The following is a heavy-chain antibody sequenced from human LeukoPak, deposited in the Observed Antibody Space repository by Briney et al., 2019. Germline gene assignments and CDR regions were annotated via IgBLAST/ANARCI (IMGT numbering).Heavy chain of an antibody. CDR3: ARVGCSSTSCYRGGFDY. CDR1: GFTFSSYA. J-gene: IGHJ4*02. Sequence: GGSLRLSCAASGFTFSSYAMHWVRQAPGKGLEWVAVISYDGSNKYYADSVKGRFTISRDNSKNTLYLQMNSLRAEDTAVYYCARVGCSSTSCYRGGFDYWGQGTLVTVSS. V-gene: IGHV3-30-3*01. D-gene: IGHD2-2*01. CDR2: ISYDGSNK.